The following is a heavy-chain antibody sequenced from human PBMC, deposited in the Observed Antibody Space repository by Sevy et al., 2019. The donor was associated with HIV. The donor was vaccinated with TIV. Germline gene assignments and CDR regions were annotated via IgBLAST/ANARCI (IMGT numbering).Heavy chain of an antibody. J-gene: IGHJ1*01. CDR2: IKQDGSVK. D-gene: IGHD6-19*01. CDR1: GFSLNSYW. Sequence: GGSLRLSCAASGFSLNSYWMSWVRQAPGKGLEWVANIKQDGSVKYYVDSVKGRFTISRDNARNLLYLQMNSLRAEDTAIYYCAQDQEVTGWYSEFFHHWGQGTLVTVSS. CDR3: AQDQEVTGWYSEFFHH. V-gene: IGHV3-7*03.